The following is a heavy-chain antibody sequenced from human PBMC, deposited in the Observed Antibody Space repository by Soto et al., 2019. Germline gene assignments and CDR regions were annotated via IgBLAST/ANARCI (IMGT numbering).Heavy chain of an antibody. CDR1: GGSINNVDYF. V-gene: IGHV4-39*01. CDR2: VNHSGTT. Sequence: SETLSLTCTVSGGSINNVDYFWGWIRQPPGKGLEWIGSVNHSGTTNYNPSLKSRVTISVDTSKNQFSLNLRSVTAADTAVYSCAKVAAGAPRHPDFDSWGQVSLVTV. CDR3: AKVAAGAPRHPDFDS. J-gene: IGHJ4*02. D-gene: IGHD5-12*01.